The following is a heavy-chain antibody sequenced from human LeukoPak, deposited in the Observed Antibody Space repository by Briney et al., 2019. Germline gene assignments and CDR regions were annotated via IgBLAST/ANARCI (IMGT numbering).Heavy chain of an antibody. Sequence: PSETLSLTCTVSGGSISSSSYYRRWIRQPPGKVLQWIGSIYYSGRTYYNPSLKSRVNISVDTSKNQFSLKLSSVTAADTAVYYCARLTPGAVAGKGTDYWGQGTLVTVSS. CDR1: GGSISSSSYY. CDR3: ARLTPGAVAGKGTDY. J-gene: IGHJ4*02. V-gene: IGHV4-39*01. D-gene: IGHD6-19*01. CDR2: IYYSGRT.